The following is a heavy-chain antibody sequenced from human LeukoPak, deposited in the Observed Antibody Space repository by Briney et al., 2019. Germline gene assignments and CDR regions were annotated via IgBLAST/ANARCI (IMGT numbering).Heavy chain of an antibody. V-gene: IGHV3-66*01. Sequence: XSXVXQAPXXXVEGVXVIYSGGSTYYSDSVKGRFTISRDNSKNTLYLQMNSLRAEDTAVYYCARDLGVFDFWSGYYSDKYGMDVWGQGTTVTVSS. J-gene: IGHJ6*02. CDR2: IYSGGST. CDR3: ARDLGVFDFWSGYYSDKYGMDV. D-gene: IGHD3-3*01.